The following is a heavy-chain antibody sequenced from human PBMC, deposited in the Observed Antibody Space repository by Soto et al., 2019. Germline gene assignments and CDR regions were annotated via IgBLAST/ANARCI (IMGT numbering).Heavy chain of an antibody. CDR1: GFTFSGHG. Sequence: QVLLVESGGGVVQPGRSLRLSCAASGFTFSGHGMHWVGQAPGKGLQWVATIWFDSSKKYYADSVRGRFSISRDNSMNTLYLQMNSLRAEDTAVYYCARLTGDLFPIDYWGQGTLVTVSS. CDR3: ARLTGDLFPIDY. CDR2: IWFDSSKK. J-gene: IGHJ4*02. D-gene: IGHD7-27*01. V-gene: IGHV3-33*01.